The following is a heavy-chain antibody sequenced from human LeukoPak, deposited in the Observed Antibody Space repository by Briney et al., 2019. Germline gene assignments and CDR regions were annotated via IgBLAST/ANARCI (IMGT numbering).Heavy chain of an antibody. Sequence: PSETLSLTCTVSGGSISSYYWSWIRQPPGKGLEWIGSIYYSGSTYYNPSLKSRVTISVDTSKNQFSLKLSSVTAADTAVYYCAGGGPEWLEAFDIWGQGTMVTVSS. D-gene: IGHD3-3*01. CDR3: AGGGPEWLEAFDI. CDR1: GGSISSYY. V-gene: IGHV4-59*05. CDR2: IYYSGST. J-gene: IGHJ3*02.